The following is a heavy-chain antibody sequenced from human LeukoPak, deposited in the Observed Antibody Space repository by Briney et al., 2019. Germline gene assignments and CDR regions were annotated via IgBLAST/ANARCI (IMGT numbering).Heavy chain of an antibody. Sequence: SETLSLTCTVSGGSISSSSYYWGWIRQPAGKGLEWIGRVYTSGSTNYNPSLKSRVTMSVDTSKNQFSLELSSVTAADTAVYYCAGSRRDYYYDADDYWGQGTLVTVSP. CDR2: VYTSGST. CDR1: GGSISSSSYY. CDR3: AGSRRDYYYDADDY. V-gene: IGHV4-61*02. D-gene: IGHD3-22*01. J-gene: IGHJ4*02.